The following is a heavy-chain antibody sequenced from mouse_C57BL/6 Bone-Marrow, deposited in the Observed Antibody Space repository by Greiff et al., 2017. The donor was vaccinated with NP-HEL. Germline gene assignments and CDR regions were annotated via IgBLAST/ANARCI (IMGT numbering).Heavy chain of an antibody. CDR2: IDPNSGGT. CDR1: GYTFTSYW. J-gene: IGHJ1*03. CDR3: ARPLLYGSSPYWYFDV. V-gene: IGHV1-72*01. Sequence: QVQLQQPGAELVKPGASVKLSCKASGYTFTSYWMHWVKQRPGRGLEWIGRIDPNSGGTKYNEKFKSKATLTVDKPSSPAYMQLSSLTSEDSAVYYCARPLLYGSSPYWYFDVWGTGTTVTVSS. D-gene: IGHD1-1*01.